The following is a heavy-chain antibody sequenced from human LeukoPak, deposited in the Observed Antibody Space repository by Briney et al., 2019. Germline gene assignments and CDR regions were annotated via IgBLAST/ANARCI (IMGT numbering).Heavy chain of an antibody. V-gene: IGHV4-34*01. CDR1: GGSFSGYF. CDR2: INHSGST. CDR3: ARELIAAAGSFDP. J-gene: IGHJ5*02. Sequence: SETLSLTCAVYGGSFSGYFWSWIRQPPGKGLEWIGEINHSGSTNYNPSLKSRVTISGDTSKNQFSLRLRSVTAADTAVYYCARELIAAAGSFDPWGQGTLVTVSS. D-gene: IGHD6-13*01.